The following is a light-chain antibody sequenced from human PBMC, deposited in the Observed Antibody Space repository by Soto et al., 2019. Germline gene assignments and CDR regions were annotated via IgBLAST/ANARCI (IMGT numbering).Light chain of an antibody. J-gene: IGKJ4*01. Sequence: EIVLIQSPATLSLSPGERATLSCRASQSVSSNLAWYQQNPGQAPRLLIFDASNRATVIPARFSGSGSETDFTLTISSLEPEAFAVYYCQQHSNWPLTFGGGTKVDIK. CDR2: DAS. CDR1: QSVSSN. V-gene: IGKV3-11*01. CDR3: QQHSNWPLT.